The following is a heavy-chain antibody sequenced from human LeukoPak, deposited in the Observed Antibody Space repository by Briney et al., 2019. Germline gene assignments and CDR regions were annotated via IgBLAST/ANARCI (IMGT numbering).Heavy chain of an antibody. Sequence: PGGFLRLSCAVSGFTFGSYTMSWVRQAPGKGLGWVSHISSTSTTYYADSVKGRFTTSRDNAKNLLYLQMNSLRDEDTAVYYCAAAGDYWGQGTLVTVSS. J-gene: IGHJ4*02. CDR1: GFTFGSYT. CDR3: AAAGDY. V-gene: IGHV3-48*02. CDR2: ISSTSTT. D-gene: IGHD3-10*01.